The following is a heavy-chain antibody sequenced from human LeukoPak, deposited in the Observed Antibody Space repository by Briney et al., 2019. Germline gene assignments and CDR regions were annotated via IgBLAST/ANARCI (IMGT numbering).Heavy chain of an antibody. CDR3: ARDYKYAFDN. D-gene: IGHD5-24*01. CDR1: GFTFSDYS. V-gene: IGHV3-48*01. J-gene: IGHJ4*02. CDR2: IGIDSGNT. Sequence: GGSLRLSCAASGFTFSDYSMNWVHQAPGKGLEWISYIGIDSGNTDYADSVKGRFTISGDKAKNSLYLQMNSLRVEDTAVYYCARDYKYAFDNWGQGTLVTVSS.